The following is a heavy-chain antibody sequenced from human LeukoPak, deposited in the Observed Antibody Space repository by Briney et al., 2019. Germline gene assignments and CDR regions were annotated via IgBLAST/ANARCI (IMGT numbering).Heavy chain of an antibody. CDR2: ISSSSSYI. CDR1: GFTFSSYR. J-gene: IGHJ4*02. D-gene: IGHD1-1*01. Sequence: GGSLRLSCAASGFTFSSYRMNWVRQAPGKGLEWVSSISSSSSYIYYADSVKGRFTIPRDNAKNSLYLQMNSLRAEDTAVYYCASGRTTKNWRAFDYWGQGTLVTVSS. V-gene: IGHV3-21*01. CDR3: ASGRTTKNWRAFDY.